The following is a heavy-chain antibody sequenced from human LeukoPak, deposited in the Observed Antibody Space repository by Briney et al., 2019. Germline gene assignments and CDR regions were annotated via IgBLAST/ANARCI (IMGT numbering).Heavy chain of an antibody. CDR2: IIPIFGTA. J-gene: IGHJ3*02. V-gene: IGHV1-69*06. CDR3: ARVPYSSSSRRDAFDI. CDR1: GGTFSSYA. Sequence: SVKVSCKASGGTFSSYAISWVRQAPGQGLEWMGGIIPIFGTANYAQKFQGRVTITADKSTSTAYMELSSLRSEDTAVYYCARVPYSSSSRRDAFDIWGQGTMVTVSS. D-gene: IGHD6-6*01.